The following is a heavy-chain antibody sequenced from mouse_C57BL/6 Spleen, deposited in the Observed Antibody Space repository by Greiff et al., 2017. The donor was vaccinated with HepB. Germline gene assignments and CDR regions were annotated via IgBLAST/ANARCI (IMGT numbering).Heavy chain of an antibody. V-gene: IGHV1-26*01. CDR3: ARMGRNPYYFDY. CDR2: INPNNGGT. CDR1: GYTFTDYY. J-gene: IGHJ2*01. Sequence: EVQLQQSGPELVKPWASVKISCKASGYTFTDYYMNWVKQSHGKSLEWIGDINPNNGGTSYNQKFKGKATLTVDKSSSTAYMELRSLTSEDSAVYYCARMGRNPYYFDYWGQGTTLTVSS.